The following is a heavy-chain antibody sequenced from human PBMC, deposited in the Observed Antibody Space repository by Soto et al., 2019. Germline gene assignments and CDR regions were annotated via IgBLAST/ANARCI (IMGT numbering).Heavy chain of an antibody. CDR2: ISTSSRYI. Sequence: PGGSLRLSCAASGFTFSSHSMNWVRQAPGTGLEWVSSISTSSRYIYYADSVKGRFTISRDNAKNSLYLQMNSLRAADTAVYYCARAAAAATSFDYWGQGTLVTVSS. CDR3: ARAAAAATSFDY. J-gene: IGHJ4*02. CDR1: GFTFSSHS. V-gene: IGHV3-21*01. D-gene: IGHD6-13*01.